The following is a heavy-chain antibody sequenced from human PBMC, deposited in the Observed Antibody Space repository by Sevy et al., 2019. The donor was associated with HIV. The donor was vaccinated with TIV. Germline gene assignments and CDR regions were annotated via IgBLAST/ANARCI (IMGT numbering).Heavy chain of an antibody. CDR1: GFTFSTYP. D-gene: IGHD3-22*01. CDR3: AGVASMIVVDLDAFDI. V-gene: IGHV3-30-3*01. J-gene: IGHJ3*02. CDR2: ISYDGSSK. Sequence: GGSLRLSCAASGFTFSTYPMHWVRQAPGRGLEWVAAISYDGSSKYYAVPLKGRFTIPRENSKETLYLKMNSLRPEDTAFYYCAGVASMIVVDLDAFDIWGQGTMVTVSS.